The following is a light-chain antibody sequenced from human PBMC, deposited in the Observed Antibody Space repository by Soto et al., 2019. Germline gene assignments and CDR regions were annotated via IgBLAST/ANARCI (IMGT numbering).Light chain of an antibody. CDR3: QSYDGSLGGVV. CDR2: GNS. Sequence: QSVLTQPPSVSGAPGQTITISCTGSSSSIGSGFDVHWYQQLPGTAPQLLIYGNSNRPSGVPDRFSGSKSGTSASLAITGLQAEDEADYYCQSYDGSLGGVVFGGGTKLTVL. V-gene: IGLV1-40*01. CDR1: SSSIGSGFD. J-gene: IGLJ2*01.